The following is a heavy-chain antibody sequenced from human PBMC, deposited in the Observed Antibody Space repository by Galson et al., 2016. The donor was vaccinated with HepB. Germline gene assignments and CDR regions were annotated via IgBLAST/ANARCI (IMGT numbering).Heavy chain of an antibody. V-gene: IGHV3-13*01. D-gene: IGHD2-15*01. CDR2: IGAAGDT. Sequence: SLRLSCAASGFTFSNYDMHWVRQATGKGLEWVSAIGAAGDTYYPGSVKGRFTISRENANISLYLHMNSLRAGDTAVYYCAREGGCSGGRCHNAAFDIWGQGTMVTVSS. CDR1: GFTFSNYD. CDR3: AREGGCSGGRCHNAAFDI. J-gene: IGHJ3*02.